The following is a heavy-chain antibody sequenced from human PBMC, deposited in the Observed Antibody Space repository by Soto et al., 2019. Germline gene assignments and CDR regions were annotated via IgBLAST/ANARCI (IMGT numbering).Heavy chain of an antibody. Sequence: AETLSLTCAGYGGSFSGYYWSWIRQPPGKGLEWIGEINHSGSTNYNPSLKSRVTISVDTSKNQFSLKLSSVTAADTAVYYCARGVAAAGTNSYYYGMDVWGQGTTVT. CDR1: GGSFSGYY. V-gene: IGHV4-34*01. CDR2: INHSGST. J-gene: IGHJ6*02. D-gene: IGHD6-13*01. CDR3: ARGVAAAGTNSYYYGMDV.